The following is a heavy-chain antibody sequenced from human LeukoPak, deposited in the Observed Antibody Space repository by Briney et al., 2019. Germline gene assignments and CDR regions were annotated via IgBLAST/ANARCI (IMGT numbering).Heavy chain of an antibody. Sequence: GGSLRLSCAASGFTFSSYAMSWVRQAPGKGLEWVSAISGSGGSTYYADSVKGRFTISRDNSKNTLYLQMNSLGAEDTAVYYCAKGRYYYDSSGYHGDYYFDYWGQGTLVTVSS. CDR2: ISGSGGST. CDR3: AKGRYYYDSSGYHGDYYFDY. V-gene: IGHV3-23*01. D-gene: IGHD3-22*01. J-gene: IGHJ4*02. CDR1: GFTFSSYA.